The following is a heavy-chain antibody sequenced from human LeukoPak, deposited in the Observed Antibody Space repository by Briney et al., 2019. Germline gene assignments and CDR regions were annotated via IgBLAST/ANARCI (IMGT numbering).Heavy chain of an antibody. V-gene: IGHV3-30*02. CDR3: AKERYSSSSLFAVTPFDY. CDR1: EFTFSSYG. Sequence: PGGSLRLSCVASEFTFSSYGMHWVCQAPGKGLEWVAYIRYDGSDKYYADPVKGRFTISRDNSKNTLYLQMNSLRAEDTAVYYCAKERYSSSSLFAVTPFDYWGQGARVTISS. J-gene: IGHJ4*02. D-gene: IGHD2-2*01. CDR2: IRYDGSDK.